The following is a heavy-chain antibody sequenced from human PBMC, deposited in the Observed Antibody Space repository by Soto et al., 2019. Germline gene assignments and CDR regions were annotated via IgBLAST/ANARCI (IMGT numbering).Heavy chain of an antibody. Sequence: SGTPSLPFTVSGCSLNNYYLSWVRQPPGKGLEWIAYIFSTGTTSYNPSLKSRVSASVDTSKNQVYLHLNSMTAADTAVYYCARLGAYYQSLDPWGPGTLVTVSS. CDR1: GCSLNNYY. D-gene: IGHD2-21*01. CDR2: IFSTGTT. V-gene: IGHV4-59*08. CDR3: ARLGAYYQSLDP. J-gene: IGHJ5*02.